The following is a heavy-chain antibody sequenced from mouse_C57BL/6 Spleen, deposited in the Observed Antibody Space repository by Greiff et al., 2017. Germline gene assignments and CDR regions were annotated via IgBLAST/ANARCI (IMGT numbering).Heavy chain of an antibody. V-gene: IGHV5-6*02. CDR1: GFTFSSYG. CDR3: ARLSLSGGDRYYFDY. CDR2: ISSGGSYT. D-gene: IGHD6-2*01. J-gene: IGHJ2*01. Sequence: EVMLVESGGDFVKPGGSLKLSCAASGFTFSSYGMSWVRQTPDKRLEWVATISSGGSYTYYPDSVKGRFTISRDNAKNTLYLQMSSLKSEDTAMYYCARLSLSGGDRYYFDYWGQGTTLTVSS.